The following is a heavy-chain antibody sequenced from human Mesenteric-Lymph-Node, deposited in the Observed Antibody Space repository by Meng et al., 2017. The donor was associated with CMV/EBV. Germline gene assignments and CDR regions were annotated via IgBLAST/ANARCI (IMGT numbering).Heavy chain of an antibody. CDR2: INPNTGAT. CDR3: ARGEGQLLYKVYYYYYGMDV. J-gene: IGHJ6*02. Sequence: ASVKVSCKASGNTFTTYYMHWVRQAPGQGPEWMGWINPNTGATIYAQKFQGRVTMTRDTTISTAYMELSSLRSEDTAVYYCARGEGQLLYKVYYYYYGMDVWGQGTTVTVSS. D-gene: IGHD2-2*02. V-gene: IGHV1-2*02. CDR1: GNTFTTYY.